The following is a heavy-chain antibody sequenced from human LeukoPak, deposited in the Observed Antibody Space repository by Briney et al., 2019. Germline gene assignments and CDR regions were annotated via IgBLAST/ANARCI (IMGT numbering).Heavy chain of an antibody. CDR3: AELGITMIGGV. V-gene: IGHV3-48*03. CDR1: GFTFSSYE. CDR2: ISSSGSTI. J-gene: IGHJ6*04. D-gene: IGHD3-10*02. Sequence: PGGSLRLSCAASGFTFSSYEMNWVRQAPGKGLEWVSYISSSGSTIYYADSVKGRFTISRDSLYLQMNSLRAEDTAVYYCAELGITMIGGVWGKGTTVTISS.